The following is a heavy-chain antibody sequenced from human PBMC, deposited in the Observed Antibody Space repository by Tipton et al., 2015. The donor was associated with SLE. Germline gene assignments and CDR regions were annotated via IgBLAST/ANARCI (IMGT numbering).Heavy chain of an antibody. J-gene: IGHJ1*01. CDR2: IRYDGSNK. V-gene: IGHV3-30*02. Sequence: GSLRLSCAASGFTFSSYGMHWVRQAPGKGLEWVAFIRYDGSNKYYADSVKGRFTISRDNSKNTLYLQMNSLRAEDTAVYYCAKDFLAYCGGDCPGYFQHWGQGTLVTVSS. D-gene: IGHD2-21*01. CDR3: AKDFLAYCGGDCPGYFQH. CDR1: GFTFSSYG.